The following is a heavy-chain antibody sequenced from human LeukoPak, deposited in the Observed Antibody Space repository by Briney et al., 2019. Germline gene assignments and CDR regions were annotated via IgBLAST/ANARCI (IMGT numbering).Heavy chain of an antibody. D-gene: IGHD3-10*01. V-gene: IGHV1-46*01. Sequence: ASVKVSCKASGYTFTSYYMHWVRQAPGQGLEWMGIINPSGGSTSYAQKFQGRVTMTRDTSTSTVYMELSSLRSEDTAVYYCARALSPLLWFGELSLDYWGQGTLVTVSS. CDR1: GYTFTSYY. CDR2: INPSGGST. CDR3: ARALSPLLWFGELSLDY. J-gene: IGHJ4*02.